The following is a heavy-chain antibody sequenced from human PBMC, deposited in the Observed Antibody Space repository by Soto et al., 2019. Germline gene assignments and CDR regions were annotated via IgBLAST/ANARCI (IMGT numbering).Heavy chain of an antibody. D-gene: IGHD3-10*01. J-gene: IGHJ6*02. CDR3: TRPRRGYGMDV. Sequence: EDQLVQSGAEVKKPGESLNISCKASGYSFPNYWIGWVRQVPGKGLQYMGIIYPGDSDIRYSPSFRGQVTISADKSISTAYLQWSSLKASDTAIYYCTRPRRGYGMDVWGQGTTVTVSS. CDR1: GYSFPNYW. CDR2: IYPGDSDI. V-gene: IGHV5-51*01.